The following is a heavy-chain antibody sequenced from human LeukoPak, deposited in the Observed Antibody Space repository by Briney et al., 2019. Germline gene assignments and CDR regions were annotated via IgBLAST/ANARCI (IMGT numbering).Heavy chain of an antibody. Sequence: ASVKVSCKASGYTFTSYGISWVRQAPGQGLEWMGWISAYNGNTNYAQKLQGRVTMTTDTSTSTAYMELRSLRSDDTAVYYCARDFGWELLPNWFDPWGQGTLVTVSS. D-gene: IGHD1-26*01. V-gene: IGHV1-18*01. CDR3: ARDFGWELLPNWFDP. J-gene: IGHJ5*02. CDR1: GYTFTSYG. CDR2: ISAYNGNT.